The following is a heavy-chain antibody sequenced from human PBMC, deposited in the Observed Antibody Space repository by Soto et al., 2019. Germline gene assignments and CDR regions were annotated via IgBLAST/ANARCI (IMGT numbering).Heavy chain of an antibody. CDR2: IWHDGGNK. CDR1: GFTVSSYG. V-gene: IGHV3-33*01. Sequence: PXGSLRLAFAASGFTVSSYGMHWVRQAPGKGLEWVAFIWHDGGNKFYAESVKGRFTISRDNSKNTLYLQMTSLSAEDTAMYYCARDGDVNTGFGKDYWGQGTLVTVXS. D-gene: IGHD3-16*01. J-gene: IGHJ4*02. CDR3: ARDGDVNTGFGKDY.